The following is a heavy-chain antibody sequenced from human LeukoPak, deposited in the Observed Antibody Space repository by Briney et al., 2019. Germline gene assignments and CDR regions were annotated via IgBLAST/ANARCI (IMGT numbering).Heavy chain of an antibody. CDR2: ISSSSSTI. Sequence: GGSLRLSCAASGFTFSSYSMNWVRQAPGKGLEWVSYISSSSSTIYYADSVKGRFTISRDNAKNSLYLQMNSLRAEDTAVYCCAREKDFWSGYYFDYWGQGTLVTVSS. V-gene: IGHV3-48*04. CDR3: AREKDFWSGYYFDY. CDR1: GFTFSSYS. D-gene: IGHD3-3*01. J-gene: IGHJ4*02.